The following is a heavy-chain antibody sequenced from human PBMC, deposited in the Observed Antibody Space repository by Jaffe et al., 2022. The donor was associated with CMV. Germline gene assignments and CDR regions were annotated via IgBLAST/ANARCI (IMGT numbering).Heavy chain of an antibody. J-gene: IGHJ4*02. V-gene: IGHV1-46*01. CDR3: ARGARYDILTGGVDF. CDR1: GYTFSDYY. CDR2: NNPSGGNT. Sequence: QVQLVQSGAEVKKPGASVKISCKGSGYTFSDYYMHWVRQAPGQGLEWMAVNNPSGGNTQYAQKFRGRVTVNRDTSTSTVYMELRSLRSEDTAVYYCARGARYDILTGGVDFWGQGTLVTVSS. D-gene: IGHD3-9*01.